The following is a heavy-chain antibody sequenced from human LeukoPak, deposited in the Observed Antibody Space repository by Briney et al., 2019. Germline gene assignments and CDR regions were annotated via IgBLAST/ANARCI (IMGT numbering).Heavy chain of an antibody. CDR2: IRYDGSNK. D-gene: IGHD3-22*01. Sequence: GGSLRLSCAASGFTFSSYGMHWVRQAPGKGLEWVAYIRYDGSNKYYADSVKGRFTISRDNSKNTLYLQMNSLRAEDTAVYYCAKDPGAGYYDSSGYGPLDYWGQGTLVTVSS. V-gene: IGHV3-30*02. CDR1: GFTFSSYG. J-gene: IGHJ4*02. CDR3: AKDPGAGYYDSSGYGPLDY.